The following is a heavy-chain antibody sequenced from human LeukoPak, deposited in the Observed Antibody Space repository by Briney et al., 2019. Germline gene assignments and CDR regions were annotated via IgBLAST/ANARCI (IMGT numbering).Heavy chain of an antibody. CDR1: GFTVSSNY. J-gene: IGHJ4*02. CDR3: ARAKGSYSFDY. Sequence: GGSLRLSCAASGFTVSSNYMSWVRQAPGKGLEWVSVIYSGGSTYYADSVKDRFTISRDNSKNTLYLQMNSLRAEDTAVYYCARAKGSYSFDYWGQGTLVTVSS. V-gene: IGHV3-53*01. CDR2: IYSGGST. D-gene: IGHD3-10*01.